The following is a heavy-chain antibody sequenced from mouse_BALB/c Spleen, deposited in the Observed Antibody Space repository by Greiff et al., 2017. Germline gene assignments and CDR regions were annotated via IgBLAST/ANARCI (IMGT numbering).Heavy chain of an antibody. D-gene: IGHD1-3*01. Sequence: EVHLVESGGGLVKPGGSLKLSCAASGFTFSDYYMYWVRQPPEKRLEWVATISDGGSYTYYPDSVKGRFTISRDNAKNNLYLQMSSLKSEDTAMYYCARPGGKGAWFAYWGEGTLVTVSA. V-gene: IGHV5-4*02. J-gene: IGHJ3*01. CDR1: GFTFSDYY. CDR3: ARPGGKGAWFAY. CDR2: ISDGGSYT.